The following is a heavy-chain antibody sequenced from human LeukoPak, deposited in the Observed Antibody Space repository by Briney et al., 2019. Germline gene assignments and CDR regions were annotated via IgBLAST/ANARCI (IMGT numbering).Heavy chain of an antibody. J-gene: IGHJ4*02. D-gene: IGHD5-18*01. V-gene: IGHV3-33*01. CDR2: IWYDGSNK. Sequence: GGSLRLSCAASGFTFSSYGMHWVRQAPGKGLEWVAVIWYDGSNKYYADSVKGRFTISRDNSKNTLYLQMNSLRAEDTAVYYCARDGTAMDALDYWGQGTLVTVSS. CDR1: GFTFSSYG. CDR3: ARDGTAMDALDY.